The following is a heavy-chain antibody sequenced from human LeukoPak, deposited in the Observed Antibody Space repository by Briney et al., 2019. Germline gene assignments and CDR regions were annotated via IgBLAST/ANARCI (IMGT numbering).Heavy chain of an antibody. D-gene: IGHD6-13*01. V-gene: IGHV3-30*04. J-gene: IGHJ5*02. CDR3: AREGFATTGTGWFDP. CDR2: ISDDGSNK. Sequence: PGRSPRLSCAASGFTFSSYAFHWVRQAPGKGLEWVSVISDDGSNKYYADSVKGRFTISRDNSKNTLYVQMSSLRAEDTAVYYCAREGFATTGTGWFDPWGQGTLVTVSS. CDR1: GFTFSSYA.